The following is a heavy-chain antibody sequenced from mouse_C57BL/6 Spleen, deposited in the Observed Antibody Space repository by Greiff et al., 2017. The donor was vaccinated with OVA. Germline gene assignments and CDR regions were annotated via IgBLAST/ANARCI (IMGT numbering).Heavy chain of an antibody. CDR2: IHPNSGST. D-gene: IGHD6-1*01. V-gene: IGHV1-64*01. J-gene: IGHJ4*01. Sequence: QVQLQQPGAELVKPGASVKLSCKASGYTFTSYWMHWVKQRPGQGLEWIGMIHPNSGSTNYNEKFKSKATLTVDKSYSTAYMQLSSLTSEDSAVYDCARPPSSPNYAMDYWGQGTSVTVSS. CDR1: GYTFTSYW. CDR3: ARPPSSPNYAMDY.